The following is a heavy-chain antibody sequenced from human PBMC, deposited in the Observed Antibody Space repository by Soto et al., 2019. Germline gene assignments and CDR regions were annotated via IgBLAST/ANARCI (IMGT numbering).Heavy chain of an antibody. CDR3: GAPRLASGAWDI. CDR1: GYTFTSYG. Sequence: GASVKVSCKASGYTFTSYGMSWVRQAPGQGLEWMGWISANNGNTNYAQKFQGRVTMTTDTSTSTAYMELSSLRSDDTAVHYCGAPRLASGAWDIWGQGTLVTVSS. J-gene: IGHJ4*02. V-gene: IGHV1-18*04. CDR2: ISANNGNT. D-gene: IGHD3-9*01.